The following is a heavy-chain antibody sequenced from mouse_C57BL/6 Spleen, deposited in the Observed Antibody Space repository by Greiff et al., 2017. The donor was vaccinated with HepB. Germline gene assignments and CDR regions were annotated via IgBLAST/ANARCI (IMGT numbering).Heavy chain of an antibody. CDR3: ARNWPRYWYFDV. CDR1: GFSLTSYG. V-gene: IGHV2-2*01. J-gene: IGHJ1*03. Sequence: VQLQQSGPGLVQPSQSLSITCTVSGFSLTSYGVHWVRQSPGKGLEWLGVIWSGGSTDYNAAFISRLSISKDNSKSQVFFKMNSLQADDTAIYYCARNWPRYWYFDVWGTGTTVTVSS. CDR2: IWSGGST.